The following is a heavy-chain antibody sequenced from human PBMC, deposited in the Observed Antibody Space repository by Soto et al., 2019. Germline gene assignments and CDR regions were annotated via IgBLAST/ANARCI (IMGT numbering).Heavy chain of an antibody. CDR3: ARVKEWGSSWYFRYYYYGMDV. J-gene: IGHJ6*02. Sequence: GGSLRLSCAASGLTFSSYGMHWVRQDPGKGLEWVAVIWYDGSNKYYADSVKGRFTISRDNSKNTLYLQMNSLRAEDTAVYYCARVKEWGSSWYFRYYYYGMDVWGQGTTVTVSS. V-gene: IGHV3-33*01. CDR1: GLTFSSYG. CDR2: IWYDGSNK. D-gene: IGHD6-13*01.